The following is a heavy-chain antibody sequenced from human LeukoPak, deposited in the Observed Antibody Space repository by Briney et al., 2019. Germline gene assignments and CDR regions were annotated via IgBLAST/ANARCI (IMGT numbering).Heavy chain of an antibody. CDR3: ARHVVPAAPPIGY. Sequence: SETLSLTCTVSGGSISSYYWSWIRQPPGKGLEWIGYIYYSGSTNYNPSLKSRVTISVDTSKNQSSLKLSSVTAADTAVYYCARHVVPAAPPIGYWGQGTLVTVSS. CDR1: GGSISSYY. CDR2: IYYSGST. V-gene: IGHV4-59*08. D-gene: IGHD2-2*01. J-gene: IGHJ4*02.